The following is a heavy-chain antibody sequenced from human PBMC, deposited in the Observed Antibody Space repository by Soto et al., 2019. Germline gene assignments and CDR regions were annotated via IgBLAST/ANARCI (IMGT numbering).Heavy chain of an antibody. CDR1: GGSISSGGYY. CDR2: IYYSGST. Sequence: SETLSLTCTVSGGSISSGGYYWSWIRQHPGKGLEWIGYIYYSGSTYYNPSLKSRVTISVDTSKNQFSLKLSSVTAADTAVYYCAREGYYDSSGYYRFDPWGKGTLVTVSS. D-gene: IGHD3-22*01. J-gene: IGHJ5*02. CDR3: AREGYYDSSGYYRFDP. V-gene: IGHV4-31*03.